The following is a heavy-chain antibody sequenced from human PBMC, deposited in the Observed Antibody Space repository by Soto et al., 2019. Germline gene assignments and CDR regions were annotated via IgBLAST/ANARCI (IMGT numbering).Heavy chain of an antibody. D-gene: IGHD2-8*01. CDR2: ISSSGSTI. CDR1: GFTFSDYY. J-gene: IGHJ4*02. Sequence: GGSLRLSCAASGFTFSDYYMSWIRQAPGKGLEWVSYISSSGSTIYYADSVKGRFTISRDNAKNSLYLQMNSLRAEDTAVYYCARVLGYCTNGVCYTTYPSPFDYWGQGTLVTVSS. CDR3: ARVLGYCTNGVCYTTYPSPFDY. V-gene: IGHV3-11*01.